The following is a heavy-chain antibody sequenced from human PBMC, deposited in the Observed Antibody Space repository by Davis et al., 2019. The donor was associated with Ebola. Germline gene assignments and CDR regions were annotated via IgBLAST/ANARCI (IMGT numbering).Heavy chain of an antibody. V-gene: IGHV1-46*01. CDR3: VADDYGVFV. CDR1: GHTFTTYY. J-gene: IGHJ4*02. CDR2: FNPNGGDT. Sequence: ASVKVSCKASGHTFTTYYMHWVRQAPGQGLEWMGMFNPNGGDTRYAQKFQGRVTMTEDSSSDTAYMDLRSLRSEDTAVYYCVADDYGVFVWGQGTPVTVSS. D-gene: IGHD4-17*01.